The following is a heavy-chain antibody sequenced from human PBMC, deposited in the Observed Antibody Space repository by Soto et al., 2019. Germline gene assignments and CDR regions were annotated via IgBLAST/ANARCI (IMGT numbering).Heavy chain of an antibody. Sequence: QVRLVQSGAEVKKPGSSVKVSCEASGVTFSSYAVTWVRQAPGQGLEWMGGIIPIVTTPNYAQKFQGRLTISADKSTSTSYMELSSLISEDTGVYYCARVCYNFWSRYHYYGMDVWGQGTKVIVSS. D-gene: IGHD3-3*01. V-gene: IGHV1-69*06. CDR2: IIPIVTTP. J-gene: IGHJ6*02. CDR3: ARVCYNFWSRYHYYGMDV. CDR1: GVTFSSYA.